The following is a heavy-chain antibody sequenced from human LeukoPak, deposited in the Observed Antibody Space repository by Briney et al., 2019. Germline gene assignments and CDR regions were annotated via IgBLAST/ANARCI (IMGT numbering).Heavy chain of an antibody. CDR2: IYYSGST. D-gene: IGHD3-10*01. CDR1: GGSISSSSYY. J-gene: IGHJ6*03. Sequence: PSETLSLTCTVSGGSISSSSYYWGWIRQPPGKGLEWIGSIYYSGSTYYNPSLKSRVTISVDTSKNQFSLKLSSVTAADTAVYYCARQQRKFLYYGSGSYMDVWGKGTTVTVSS. V-gene: IGHV4-39*01. CDR3: ARQQRKFLYYGSGSYMDV.